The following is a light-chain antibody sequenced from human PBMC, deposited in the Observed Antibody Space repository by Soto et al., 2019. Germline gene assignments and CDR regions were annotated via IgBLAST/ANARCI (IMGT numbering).Light chain of an antibody. V-gene: IGKV1-39*01. CDR1: QSISSW. J-gene: IGKJ2*01. Sequence: DIQMTQSPSTLSASVGDRVTITCRASQSISSWLAWYQHEPGKAPKLLIYAASSLQGGVPSRFSGSGSGTDFTLTISSLQPEDFATYYCQQSYSALGTFGQGTKLEIK. CDR2: AAS. CDR3: QQSYSALGT.